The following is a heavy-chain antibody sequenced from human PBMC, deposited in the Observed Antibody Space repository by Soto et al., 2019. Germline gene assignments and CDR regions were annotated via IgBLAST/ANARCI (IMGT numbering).Heavy chain of an antibody. CDR3: ASALLLRYFDWLP. V-gene: IGHV4-39*01. J-gene: IGHJ5*02. CDR2: IYYSGST. CDR1: GGSISSSSYY. Sequence: SETLSLTCTVSGGSISSSSYYWGWIRQPPGKGLEWIGSIYYSGSTYYNPSLKSRVTISVDTSKNQFSLKLSSVTAADTAVYYCASALLLRYFDWLPWGQGTLVTVSS. D-gene: IGHD3-9*01.